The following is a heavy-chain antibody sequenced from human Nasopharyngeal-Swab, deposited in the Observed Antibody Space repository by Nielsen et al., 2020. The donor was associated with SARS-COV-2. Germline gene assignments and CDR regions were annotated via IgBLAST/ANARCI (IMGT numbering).Heavy chain of an antibody. CDR3: AREDTAHGDFDY. D-gene: IGHD5-18*01. J-gene: IGHJ4*02. V-gene: IGHV4-59*01. Sequence: WIRQPPGKGLEWIGYIYYSGSTNYNPSLKSRVTISVDTSKNQFSLKLSSVTAADTAVYYCAREDTAHGDFDYWGQGTLVTVSS. CDR2: IYYSGST.